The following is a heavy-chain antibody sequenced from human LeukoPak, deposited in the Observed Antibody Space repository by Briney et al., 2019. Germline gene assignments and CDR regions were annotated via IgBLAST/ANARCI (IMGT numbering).Heavy chain of an antibody. J-gene: IGHJ5*02. CDR1: GFTFDDYA. CDR3: AKDLGGYSYVGWFDP. Sequence: GGSLRLSCAASGFTFDDYAMSWVRQAPGKGLEWVSAISGSGGSTYYADSVKGRFTISRDNSKNTLYLQMNSLRAEDTAVYYCAKDLGGYSYVGWFDPWGQGTLVTVSS. V-gene: IGHV3-23*01. CDR2: ISGSGGST. D-gene: IGHD5-18*01.